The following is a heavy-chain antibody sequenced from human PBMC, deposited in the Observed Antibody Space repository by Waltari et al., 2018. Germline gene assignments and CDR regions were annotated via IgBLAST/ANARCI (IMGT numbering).Heavy chain of an antibody. V-gene: IGHV1-2*02. CDR3: ARDWAIFGVVTPHWFDP. Sequence: QVQLVQSGAEVKKPGASVKVSCKASGYTFTGYYMHWVRRAPGQGLEGMGWINPNSGGTNYAQKFKGRVTMTRDTSSSTAYMELSRLRSDDTAVYYCARDWAIFGVVTPHWFDPWGQGTLVTVSS. J-gene: IGHJ5*02. CDR2: INPNSGGT. D-gene: IGHD3-3*01. CDR1: GYTFTGYY.